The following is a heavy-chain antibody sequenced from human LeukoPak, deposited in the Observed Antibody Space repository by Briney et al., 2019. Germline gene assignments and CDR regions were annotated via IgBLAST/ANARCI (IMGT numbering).Heavy chain of an antibody. J-gene: IGHJ3*02. D-gene: IGHD2-15*01. CDR2: IYYSGST. V-gene: IGHV4-39*01. CDR1: GGSISSSSYY. CDR3: ARTLVVAVRDAFDI. Sequence: SETLSLTCTVSGGSISSSSYYWGWLRQPPGKGLEWIGSIYYSGSTYYNPSLKSRVTISVDTSKNQFSLKLSSVTAADTAVYYCARTLVVAVRDAFDIWGQGTMVTVSS.